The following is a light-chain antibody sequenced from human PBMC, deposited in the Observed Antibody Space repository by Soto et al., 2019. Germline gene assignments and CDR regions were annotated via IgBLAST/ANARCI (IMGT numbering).Light chain of an antibody. CDR3: QQSYNTWT. Sequence: DIQMTQSPSSLSASVGDRVTTTCRASQSISSYLNWYQQKPGKAPKLLIYAASSLQSGVPSRFSGSGSGTDFTLTISSLQPEDFATYYCQQSYNTWTFGQGTKVDIK. CDR2: AAS. V-gene: IGKV1-39*01. CDR1: QSISSY. J-gene: IGKJ1*01.